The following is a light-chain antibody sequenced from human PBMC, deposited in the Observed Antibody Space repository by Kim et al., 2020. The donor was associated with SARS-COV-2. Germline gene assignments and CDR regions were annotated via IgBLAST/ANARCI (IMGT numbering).Light chain of an antibody. V-gene: IGKV3-20*01. Sequence: PGERAALSCRASQSVSSSYLAWYQQKPGQAPRLLIYGASSRATGIPDRFSGSGSGTDFTLTISRLEPEDFAVYYCQQYGSSPGFTFGPGTKVDIK. J-gene: IGKJ3*01. CDR1: QSVSSSY. CDR3: QQYGSSPGFT. CDR2: GAS.